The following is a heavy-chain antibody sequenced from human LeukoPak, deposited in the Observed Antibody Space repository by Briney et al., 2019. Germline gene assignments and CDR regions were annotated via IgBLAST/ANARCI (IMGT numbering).Heavy chain of an antibody. CDR1: GFTVSSKY. J-gene: IGHJ4*02. CDR2: IHDGDGT. V-gene: IGHV3-53*01. D-gene: IGHD1-26*01. CDR3: ARLATSTGSYVDY. Sequence: GGSLRLSCAASGFTVSSKYMSWVRQAPGKGLEWLSVIHDGDGTYYADSVKARFTISRDNSKNTLYLQMNRLRVEDTAVYYCARLATSTGSYVDYWGQGTLVTVSS.